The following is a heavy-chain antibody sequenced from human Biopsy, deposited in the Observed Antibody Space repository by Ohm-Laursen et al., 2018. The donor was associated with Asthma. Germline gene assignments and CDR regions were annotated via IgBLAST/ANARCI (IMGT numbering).Heavy chain of an antibody. CDR3: ARAAITGIRGWFDP. CDR1: GGSISSGAYY. D-gene: IGHD1-20*01. J-gene: IGHJ5*02. V-gene: IGHV4-30-4*01. CDR2: IYYIGST. Sequence: TLSLTCTVSGGSISSGAYYWSWVRQPPGKGLEWIGYIYYIGSTYYNPSLKSRVAILLDTSKNQFHLNLSSVTAADTAVYFCARAAITGIRGWFDPWGQGTQVTVSS.